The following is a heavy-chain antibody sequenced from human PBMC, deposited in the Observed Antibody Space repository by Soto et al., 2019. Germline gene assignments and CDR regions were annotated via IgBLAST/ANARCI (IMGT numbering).Heavy chain of an antibody. V-gene: IGHV1-46*01. Sequence: ASVKVSCKASVYTITSYYLQWVRQDTGQGLEWMGVINPSGGGPKYAQKFQGRVTMTKDTSTSTIYMDLGSLRSEDPAVYFRARINLSYDSSGYVDLWGQGTLVTVSS. D-gene: IGHD3-22*01. CDR3: ARINLSYDSSGYVDL. CDR1: VYTITSYY. J-gene: IGHJ5*02. CDR2: INPSGGGP.